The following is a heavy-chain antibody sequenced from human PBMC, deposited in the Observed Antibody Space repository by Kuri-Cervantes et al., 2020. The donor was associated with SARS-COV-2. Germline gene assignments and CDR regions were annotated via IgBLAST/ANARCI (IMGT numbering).Heavy chain of an antibody. CDR2: ISSGSSYI. CDR3: ARARFSGSYLAGYFQH. J-gene: IGHJ1*01. V-gene: IGHV3-21*01. Sequence: ETLSLTCAASGFTFSSYTMNWVRQAPGKGLEWVPSISSGSSYIYYADSVKGRFTISRDNAKNSLYLQMNSLRAEDTAVYYCARARFSGSYLAGYFQHWGQGTLVTVSS. D-gene: IGHD1-26*01. CDR1: GFTFSSYT.